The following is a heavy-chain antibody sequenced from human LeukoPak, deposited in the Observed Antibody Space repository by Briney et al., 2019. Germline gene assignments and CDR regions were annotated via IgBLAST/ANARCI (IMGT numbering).Heavy chain of an antibody. D-gene: IGHD3-16*01. CDR2: ISNDGSKT. CDR1: GFTFSSYA. Sequence: GSLRLSCAASGFTFSSYAIHWVRQAPGKGLGWVAVISNDGSKTYYPDSVKGRFTISRDNAKNSLYLQMNSLRAEDTAVYYCAHLGGMVIQNWGQGTLVTVSS. CDR3: AHLGGMVIQN. J-gene: IGHJ1*01. V-gene: IGHV3-30-3*02.